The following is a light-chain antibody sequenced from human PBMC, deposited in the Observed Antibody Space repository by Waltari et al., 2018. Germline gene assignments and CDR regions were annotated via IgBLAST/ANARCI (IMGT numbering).Light chain of an antibody. V-gene: IGLV2-14*03. CDR3: SSQSSNSVVL. J-gene: IGLJ2*01. Sequence: HSALPQPASVSSSPGQSITISCTATTSGAASYNSVSWYQFHPGPGPKLMLYDVSNRPSGVSARFSGSNSGNTASLTISGLQADDEADYYCSSQSSNSVVLFGGGTKLTVL. CDR2: DVS. CDR1: TSGAASYNS.